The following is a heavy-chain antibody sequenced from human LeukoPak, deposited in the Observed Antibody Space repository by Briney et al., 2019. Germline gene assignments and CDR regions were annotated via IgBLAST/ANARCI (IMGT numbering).Heavy chain of an antibody. V-gene: IGHV1-2*02. CDR3: AREDIAAAGTTWCFGL. CDR1: GYTFTGYY. J-gene: IGHJ2*01. CDR2: INPNSGGT. D-gene: IGHD6-13*01. Sequence: ASVKVSCKASGYTFTGYYMHWVRQAPGQGLEWMGWINPNSGGTNYAQNFQGRVTMTRDTSISTAYMELSRLRSDDTAVYYCAREDIAAAGTTWCFGLWGRGTLVTVSS.